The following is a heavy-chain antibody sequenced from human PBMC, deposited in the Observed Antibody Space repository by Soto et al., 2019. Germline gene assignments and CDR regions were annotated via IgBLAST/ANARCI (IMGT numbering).Heavy chain of an antibody. Sequence: PSETLSLTCAVSGYSISSGNYWAWIRQPPGRGLEWIGSLYHIGSTHYNTSLKSRVTISVDTSKNHFSLELSSVTAADTAIYYCRSRTSCYDESCVDVWGQWTMVTV. V-gene: IGHV4-38-2*01. J-gene: IGHJ6*02. CDR3: RSRTSCYDESCVDV. D-gene: IGHD2-2*01. CDR1: GYSISSGNY. CDR2: LYHIGST.